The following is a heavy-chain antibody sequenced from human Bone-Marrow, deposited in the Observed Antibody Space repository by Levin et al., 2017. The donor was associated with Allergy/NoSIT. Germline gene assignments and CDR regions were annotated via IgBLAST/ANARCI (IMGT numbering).Heavy chain of an antibody. D-gene: IGHD6-13*01. Sequence: GGSLRLSCAASGFTFSNSWMHWVRQVPGKGLVWVSRINSDGSHTGYADSVKGRFTISRDNAKNTLYLQINSLRAEDTAVYYCARPSSSWWLYYFEDWGQGTRVTVSS. V-gene: IGHV3-74*01. CDR1: GFTFSNSW. J-gene: IGHJ4*02. CDR2: INSDGSHT. CDR3: ARPSSSWWLYYFED.